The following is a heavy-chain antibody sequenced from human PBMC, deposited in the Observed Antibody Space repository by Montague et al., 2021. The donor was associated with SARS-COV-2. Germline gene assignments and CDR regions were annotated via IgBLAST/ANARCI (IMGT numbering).Heavy chain of an antibody. J-gene: IGHJ4*02. CDR3: ARTFDVFKHDN. Sequence: SETLSLTCTVYGGSLSGYYQSWIRQFPGTGLEWIGEIVHTGTTKYNSPLGRRVTMSIDTSKKQFPLNLTSMTAADTAVYYCARTFDVFKHDNWGQGTLVAVSS. CDR1: GGSLSGYY. V-gene: IGHV4-34*12. CDR2: IVHTGTT. D-gene: IGHD3-10*02.